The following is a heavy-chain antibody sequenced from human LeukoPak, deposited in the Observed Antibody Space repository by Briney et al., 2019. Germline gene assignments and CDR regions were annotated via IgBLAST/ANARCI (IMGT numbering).Heavy chain of an antibody. Sequence: GGSLRLSCAASGFTFSSYSMNWVRQAPGKGLEWVSSSSSSSSYIYYADSVKGRFTISRDNAKNSLYLQMNSLRAEDTAVYYCARVGGASSSSWYGDYWGQGTLVTVSS. CDR2: SSSSSSYI. CDR1: GFTFSSYS. D-gene: IGHD6-13*01. J-gene: IGHJ4*02. CDR3: ARVGGASSSSWYGDY. V-gene: IGHV3-21*01.